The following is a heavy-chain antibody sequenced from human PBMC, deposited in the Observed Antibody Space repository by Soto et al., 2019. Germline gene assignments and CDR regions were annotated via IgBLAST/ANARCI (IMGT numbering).Heavy chain of an antibody. J-gene: IGHJ4*02. CDR3: SRLVRFTIFRVVIPSSDY. V-gene: IGHV4-34*01. D-gene: IGHD3-3*01. CDR2: INHSGST. Sequence: SEDLCLSCAGYAGYFSAYCWSLIRHPPGKRLEWMGEINHSGSTNYNPSLKSRVTISVDTSKNQFSLKLSCVTAVDTAVYYCSRLVRFTIFRVVIPSSDYWGQGTLVIVS. CDR1: AGYFSAYC.